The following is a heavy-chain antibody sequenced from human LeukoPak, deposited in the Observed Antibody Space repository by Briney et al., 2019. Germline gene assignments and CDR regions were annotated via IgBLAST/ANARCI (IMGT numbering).Heavy chain of an antibody. CDR3: ARAKSGGSTSWFDP. J-gene: IGHJ5*02. D-gene: IGHD2-2*01. Sequence: ASVKVSCKASGYTFTGYYMHWVRQAPGQGLEWMGRINPNSGGTNYAQKFQGRVTMTRDTSISTAYMELSRLRSDDTAVYYCARAKSGGSTSWFDPWGQGTLVTVSS. CDR1: GYTFTGYY. V-gene: IGHV1-2*06. CDR2: INPNSGGT.